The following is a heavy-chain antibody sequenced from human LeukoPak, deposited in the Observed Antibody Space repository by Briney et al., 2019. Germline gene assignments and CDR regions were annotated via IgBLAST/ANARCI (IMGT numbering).Heavy chain of an antibody. CDR3: ARAGYSYGTGYYFDY. D-gene: IGHD5-18*01. V-gene: IGHV4-59*01. CDR2: IYYTGAT. Sequence: SESLSPTCTVAGGSISSYSWGWIRLPPGKCREWIGYIYYTGATYYNPSLKSRVTISLDTSKNQFSLKLSSVTAADAAVYYCARAGYSYGTGYYFDYWGQGALVTVSS. J-gene: IGHJ4*02. CDR1: GGSISSYS.